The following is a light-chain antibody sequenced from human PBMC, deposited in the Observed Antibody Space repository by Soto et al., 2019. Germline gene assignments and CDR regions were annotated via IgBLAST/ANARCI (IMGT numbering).Light chain of an antibody. CDR3: LQNHNYPYT. V-gene: IGKV1-6*01. Sequence: AIQMTQSPSSLSASVGDRVTITCRASQDIRNDLGWFQQRPGKAPKVLIYAASSLQSGVPSRFRRSGSGTDFTLTISSLQPEDFETYYCLQNHNYPYTFAQGTKVDIK. J-gene: IGKJ2*01. CDR1: QDIRND. CDR2: AAS.